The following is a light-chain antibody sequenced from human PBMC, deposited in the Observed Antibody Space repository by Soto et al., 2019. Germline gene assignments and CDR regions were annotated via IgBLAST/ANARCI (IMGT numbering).Light chain of an antibody. J-gene: IGKJ1*01. Sequence: EVVMTQSPLSLPVTLGQPASISCRSSRSLVYSDGNTYLTWFQQRPGQSPRRLIYKVSDRDSGVPDRFSGSGSGTDFTLKISRVEAEDVGVYYCMQGTHWHLTFGQGTKVEMK. CDR1: RSLVYSDGNTY. CDR2: KVS. V-gene: IGKV2-30*01. CDR3: MQGTHWHLT.